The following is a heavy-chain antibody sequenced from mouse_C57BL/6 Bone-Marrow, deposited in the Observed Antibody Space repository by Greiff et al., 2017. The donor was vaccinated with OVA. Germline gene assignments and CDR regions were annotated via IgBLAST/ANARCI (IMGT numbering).Heavy chain of an antibody. V-gene: IGHV1-55*01. CDR1: GYTFTSYW. Sequence: QVQLQQPGAELVKPGASVKMSCKASGYTFTSYWINWVKQRPGQGLEWIGDIYPGSGSTNYNEKFKSKATLTVDTSSSTAYMQLSSLTSEDAAVYYCLYRNSDFDYWGQGTTLTVSS. CDR3: LYRNSDFDY. CDR2: IYPGSGST. J-gene: IGHJ2*01. D-gene: IGHD2-1*01.